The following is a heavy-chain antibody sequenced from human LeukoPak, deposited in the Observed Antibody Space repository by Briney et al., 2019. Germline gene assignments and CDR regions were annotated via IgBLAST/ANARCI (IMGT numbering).Heavy chain of an antibody. Sequence: SETLTLTCTVSGASIRGSSYYWAWIRQTPGKGLEWIRSIYYSGSTHYTPSLKSRLTMSVDTSKNQFSLRVSSVTAADTAVYYCARNSSYYNTGGFDYWGQGILVTVSS. CDR1: GASIRGSSYY. CDR3: ARNSSYYNTGGFDY. CDR2: IYYSGST. J-gene: IGHJ4*02. D-gene: IGHD3-10*01. V-gene: IGHV4-39*01.